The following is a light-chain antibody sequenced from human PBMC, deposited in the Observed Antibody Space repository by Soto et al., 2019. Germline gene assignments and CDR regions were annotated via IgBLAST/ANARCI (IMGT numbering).Light chain of an antibody. CDR3: QQYGSSPGLFT. V-gene: IGKV3-20*01. CDR1: QSVNNNY. J-gene: IGKJ3*01. Sequence: IVLTQSPGTLCLSPGEGATLPCRASQSVNNNYLAWYKQKPGQATRLLVYGASKRATGIPDRFTGSGSGTDFALTISRLEPEDFAVYYCQQYGSSPGLFTFGPGTNVEIK. CDR2: GAS.